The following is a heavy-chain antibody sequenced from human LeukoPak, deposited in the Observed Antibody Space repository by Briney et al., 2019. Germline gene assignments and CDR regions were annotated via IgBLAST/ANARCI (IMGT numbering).Heavy chain of an antibody. CDR3: ARVGSGWFLDY. CDR1: GYTFTNYG. J-gene: IGHJ4*02. CDR2: ISGYNGNT. D-gene: IGHD6-19*01. Sequence: GASVTVSCKASGYTFTNYGISWVRQAPGKGLEWMGWISGYNGNTNYAQKLQGRVTMTTDTSTSTAYMELRSLRSDDTAVYYCARVGSGWFLDYWGQGTLVTVSS. V-gene: IGHV1-18*01.